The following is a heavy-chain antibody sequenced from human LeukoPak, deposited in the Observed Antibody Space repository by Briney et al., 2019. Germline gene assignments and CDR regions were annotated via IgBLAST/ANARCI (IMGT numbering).Heavy chain of an antibody. J-gene: IGHJ3*02. V-gene: IGHV3-33*06. Sequence: PGGSLRLSCAASGFTFSSYGMHWVRQAPGKGLEWVAVIWYDGSNKYYADSVKGRFTISRDNSKNTLYLQMNSLGAEDTAVYYCAKEWGYEWELLSFAFDIWGQGTMVTVSS. CDR3: AKEWGYEWELLSFAFDI. D-gene: IGHD1-26*01. CDR1: GFTFSSYG. CDR2: IWYDGSNK.